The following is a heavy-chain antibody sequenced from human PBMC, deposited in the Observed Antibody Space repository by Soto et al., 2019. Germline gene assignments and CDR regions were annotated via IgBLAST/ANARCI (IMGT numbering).Heavy chain of an antibody. D-gene: IGHD3-10*01. J-gene: IGHJ4*02. CDR2: VYADGAT. CDR1: GFTVSNYH. V-gene: IGHV3-66*01. Sequence: EVQLVESGGGLVQPGESLRLSCAASGFTVSNYHMTWVRQAPGKGLEWVSAVYADGATSHADSVKDRFTVSRDNSRNTLNLQMSGLRAEDTAVNYCARSGGGLDYWGQGTLVTVSS. CDR3: ARSGGGLDY.